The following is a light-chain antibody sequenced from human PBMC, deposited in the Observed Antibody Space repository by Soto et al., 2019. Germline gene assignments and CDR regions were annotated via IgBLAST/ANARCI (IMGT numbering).Light chain of an antibody. CDR3: VIWHSSAWV. CDR1: SGLDVGSYW. Sequence: QPVLTQPSSLSASPGASASLTCTLRSGLDVGSYWIYWYQRKPGSPPQYLLRYKSDSDKQQGSGVPSRFSGSKDASANAGIFLIAGLQSEDEAVYYCVIWHSSAWVFGGGTQLTVL. J-gene: IGLJ3*02. V-gene: IGLV5-45*03. CDR2: YKSDSDK.